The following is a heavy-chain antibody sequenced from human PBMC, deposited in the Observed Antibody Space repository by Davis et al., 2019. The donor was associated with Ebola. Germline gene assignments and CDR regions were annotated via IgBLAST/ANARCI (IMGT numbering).Heavy chain of an antibody. Sequence: SQTLSLTCAISGDNVSSNTAAWNWIRQSPSRGLEWLGRTYYRSKWSTDYAESVKSRMSINPDTSKNQFSLQVNSVTPEDTAVYYCARYSDWLYAMDVWGQGTTVTVS. J-gene: IGHJ6*02. V-gene: IGHV6-1*01. D-gene: IGHD3-9*01. CDR2: TYYRSKWST. CDR1: GDNVSSNTAA. CDR3: ARYSDWLYAMDV.